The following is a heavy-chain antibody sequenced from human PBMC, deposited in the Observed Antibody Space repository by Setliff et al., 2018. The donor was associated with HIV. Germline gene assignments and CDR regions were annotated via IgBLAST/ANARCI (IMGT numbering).Heavy chain of an antibody. D-gene: IGHD4-17*01. Sequence: ASVKVSCKASGYTFTSYAIHWVRQTPGQSLEWMGWINAGYGNTKYSQKFQGRVTITRDASASTAYMELSSLRSEDTAVYYCARSPGDYLFDYWGQGTLVTVSS. CDR3: ARSPGDYLFDY. J-gene: IGHJ4*02. CDR1: GYTFTSYA. CDR2: INAGYGNT. V-gene: IGHV1-3*01.